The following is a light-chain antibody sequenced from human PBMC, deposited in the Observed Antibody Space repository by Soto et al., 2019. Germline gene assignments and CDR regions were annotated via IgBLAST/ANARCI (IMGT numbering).Light chain of an antibody. CDR1: SSDVWSYNL. CDR2: EGS. CDR3: CSYAGSSTFSYV. Sequence: SLLTQPASVSWAPGQSITLSCPVTSSDVWSYNLVSWYQQHPGKAPKLMIYEGSKRPSGVSNRFSGSKSGNTASLTISGLQAEDEADYYCCSYAGSSTFSYVFGTGTKVTVL. V-gene: IGLV2-23*03. J-gene: IGLJ1*01.